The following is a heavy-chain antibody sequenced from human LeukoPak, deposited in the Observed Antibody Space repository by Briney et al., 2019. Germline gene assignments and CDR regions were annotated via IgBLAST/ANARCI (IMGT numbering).Heavy chain of an antibody. J-gene: IGHJ4*02. V-gene: IGHV3-53*01. CDR3: ARDSAFSSYSY. CDR2: IYSDRNT. Sequence: GRSLRLSCAASGFTLSSSYMSWVRPAPGKGLEWVSIIYSDRNTYYAASVKGRFTISRDDSKNTLLLQMDSLRAEDTAIYYCARDSAFSSYSYWGQGALVTVSS. CDR1: GFTLSSSY. D-gene: IGHD2-15*01.